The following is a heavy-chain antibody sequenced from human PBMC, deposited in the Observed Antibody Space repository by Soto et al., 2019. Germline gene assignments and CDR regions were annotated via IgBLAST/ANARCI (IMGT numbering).Heavy chain of an antibody. CDR3: VHRRDGYNSAFFDY. CDR1: GGTFSTYA. J-gene: IGHJ4*02. CDR2: IIPIFHTA. V-gene: IGHV1-69*01. D-gene: IGHD5-12*01. Sequence: QVQLVQSGAEVKKPGSSVKVSCKASGGTFSTYAFSWVRQAPGQGLEWMGGIIPIFHTATYAQKFQGRVTITADESTSTAYMVLSSLRSEDTAVYYCVHRRDGYNSAFFDYWGQGTLVTVSS.